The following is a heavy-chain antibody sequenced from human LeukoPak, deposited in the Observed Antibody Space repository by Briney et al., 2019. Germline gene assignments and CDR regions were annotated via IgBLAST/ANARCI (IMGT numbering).Heavy chain of an antibody. CDR3: ASRPDLLPLRGGSRWPRSPRSNGFDP. CDR1: GGSFSGYY. D-gene: IGHD6-13*01. Sequence: SETLSLTCAVYGGSFSGYYWSWIRQPPGKGLEWIGEINHSGSTNYSPSLKTRVIISVDTSKNQFSLKLSSVTAAATAVYYCASRPDLLPLRGGSRWPRSPRSNGFDPWGQGTLVTVSS. V-gene: IGHV4-34*01. J-gene: IGHJ5*02. CDR2: INHSGST.